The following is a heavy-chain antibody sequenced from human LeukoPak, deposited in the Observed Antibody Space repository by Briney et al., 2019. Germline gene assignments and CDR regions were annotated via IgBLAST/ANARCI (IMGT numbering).Heavy chain of an antibody. CDR1: GYTFTSYG. CDR2: ISAYNGNT. J-gene: IGHJ4*02. D-gene: IGHD6-19*01. Sequence: ASVKVSCKVSGYTFTSYGISWVRQAPGQGLEWMGWISAYNGNTNYAQKLQGRVTMTTDTSTSTAYMELRSLRSDDTAVYYCATTNQYSCGWEWADYWGQGTLVTVSS. V-gene: IGHV1-18*01. CDR3: ATTNQYSCGWEWADY.